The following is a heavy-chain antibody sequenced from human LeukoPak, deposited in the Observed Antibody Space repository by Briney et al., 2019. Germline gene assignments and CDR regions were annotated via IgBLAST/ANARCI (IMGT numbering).Heavy chain of an antibody. V-gene: IGHV3-21*01. J-gene: IGHJ4*02. CDR2: ISSSSSYI. CDR1: GFTFSSYS. CDR3: ATLESYYYEPFDY. Sequence: GGSLRLSCAASGFTFSSYSMNWVRQAPGKGLEWVSSISSSSSYIYYADSVKGRFTISRDNAKNSLYLQMNSLRAEDTAVYYCATLESYYYEPFDYWGQGTLVTVSS. D-gene: IGHD3-22*01.